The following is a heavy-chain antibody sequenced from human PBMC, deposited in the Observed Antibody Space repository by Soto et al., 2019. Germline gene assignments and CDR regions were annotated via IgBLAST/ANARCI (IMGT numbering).Heavy chain of an antibody. CDR1: GFTFSSYS. D-gene: IGHD2-2*01. V-gene: IGHV3-48*01. J-gene: IGHJ6*03. Sequence: PGGSLRLSCAASGFTFSSYSINWVRQAPGKGLEWGSYISSSSSTIYYADSVKGRFTISRDNAKNSLYLQMNSLRAEDTAVYYCARDRPEFCSSTSCYAGMSYYYYMDVWGKGTTVTVSS. CDR3: ARDRPEFCSSTSCYAGMSYYYYMDV. CDR2: ISSSSSTI.